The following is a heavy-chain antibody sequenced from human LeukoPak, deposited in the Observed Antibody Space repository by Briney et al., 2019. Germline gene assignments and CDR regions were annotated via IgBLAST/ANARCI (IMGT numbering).Heavy chain of an antibody. Sequence: GGSLRLSCAASGFTFSSYGMHWVREAPGKGLEWAAVIWYDGSNKYYADSVKGRFTISRGNSKNTLYLQMNSLRAEDTAVYYCARLGSGLRYFDCWGQGTLVTVSS. CDR1: GFTFSSYG. CDR2: IWYDGSNK. J-gene: IGHJ4*02. D-gene: IGHD3-9*01. V-gene: IGHV3-33*01. CDR3: ARLGSGLRYFDC.